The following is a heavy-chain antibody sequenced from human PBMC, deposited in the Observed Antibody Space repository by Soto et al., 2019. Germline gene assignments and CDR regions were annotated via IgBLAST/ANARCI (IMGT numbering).Heavy chain of an antibody. CDR3: ARDPVVVVVAATPHFWFDP. D-gene: IGHD2-15*01. J-gene: IGHJ5*02. CDR1: GYTFTGYY. V-gene: IGHV1-2*02. CDR2: INPNSGGT. Sequence: QVQLVQSGAEVKKPGASVKVSCKASGYTFTGYYMHWVRQAPGQGLEWMGWINPNSGGTNYAQKFQGRVTMTRDTSISTAYMELSRLRSDDTAVYYCARDPVVVVVAATPHFWFDPWGQGTLVTVSS.